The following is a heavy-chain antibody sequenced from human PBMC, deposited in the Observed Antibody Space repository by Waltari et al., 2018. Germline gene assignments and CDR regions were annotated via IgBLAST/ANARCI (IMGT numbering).Heavy chain of an antibody. CDR1: GGTFNTYA. CDR2: IMPIFGTA. D-gene: IGHD2-2*01. V-gene: IGHV1-69*01. J-gene: IGHJ4*02. Sequence: QVQLVQSGAEVKQPGSSVKVPCRASGGTFNTYAISWVRQAPGQGLEWMGGIMPIFGTANYAQKFQGRVTITADESTRTAYMELSSLRSEDTAVYYCARDLNQPRDQGGRDYWGQGTLVTVSS. CDR3: ARDLNQPRDQGGRDY.